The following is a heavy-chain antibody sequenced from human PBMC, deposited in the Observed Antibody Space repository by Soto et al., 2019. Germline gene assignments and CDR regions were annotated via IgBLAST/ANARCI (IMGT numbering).Heavy chain of an antibody. D-gene: IGHD6-19*01. CDR2: IIPIFGTA. V-gene: IGHV1-69*12. CDR3: AGNVAVAGGDY. CDR1: GGTFSSYA. Sequence: QVQLVQSGAEVKKPGSSVKVSCKASGGTFSSYAISWVRQAPGQGLEWMGGIIPIFGTASYAQKFQGRVTITADESTSPAYMELNSLRSEDTAVYYCAGNVAVAGGDYWGQGTLVTVSS. J-gene: IGHJ4*02.